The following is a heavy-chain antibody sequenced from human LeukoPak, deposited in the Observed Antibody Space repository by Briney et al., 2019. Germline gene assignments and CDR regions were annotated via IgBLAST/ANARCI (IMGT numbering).Heavy chain of an antibody. CDR1: GGSISSYY. D-gene: IGHD1-7*01. Sequence: SETLSLTXTVSGGSISSYYWSWIRQPPGKGLEWIGYIYYSGSTNYNPSLKSRVTISVDTSKNQFSLKLSSVTAADTAVYYCARGAKQLELRGWFDPWGQGTLVTVSS. CDR2: IYYSGST. J-gene: IGHJ5*02. CDR3: ARGAKQLELRGWFDP. V-gene: IGHV4-59*01.